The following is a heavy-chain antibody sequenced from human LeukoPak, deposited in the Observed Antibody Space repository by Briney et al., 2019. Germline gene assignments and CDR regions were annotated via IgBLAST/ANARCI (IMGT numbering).Heavy chain of an antibody. J-gene: IGHJ5*02. CDR2: INHSGST. D-gene: IGHD5-12*01. CDR3: ARQIRWLRYWFDP. V-gene: IGHV4-34*01. Sequence: GSLRLSCAASGFTVSSNYMSWVRQAPGKGLEWIGEINHSGSTNYNPSLKSRVTISVDTSKNQFSLKLSSVTAADTAVYYCARQIRWLRYWFDPWGQGTLVTVSS. CDR1: GFTVSSNY.